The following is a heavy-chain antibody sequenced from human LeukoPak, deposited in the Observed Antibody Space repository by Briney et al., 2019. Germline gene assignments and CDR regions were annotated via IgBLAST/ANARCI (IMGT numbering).Heavy chain of an antibody. CDR3: ARDLMSSSSWYAFDI. V-gene: IGHV3-11*04. CDR2: ISSSGSTI. Sequence: PGGSLRLSCAASGFTFSDYYMSWIRQAPGKGLEWVSYISSSGSTIYYADSVKGRFTISRDNAKNSLYLQMNSLRAEDTAVYYCARDLMSSSSWYAFDIWGQGTMVTVSS. CDR1: GFTFSDYY. J-gene: IGHJ3*02. D-gene: IGHD6-13*01.